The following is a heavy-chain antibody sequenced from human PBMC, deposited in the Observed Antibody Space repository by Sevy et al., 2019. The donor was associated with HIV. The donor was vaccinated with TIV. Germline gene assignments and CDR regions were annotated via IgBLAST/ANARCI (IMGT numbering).Heavy chain of an antibody. CDR3: TTGDPYNRYGYMRPYFFDY. Sequence: GGSLRLSCAASGFTFTNTWMSWVRQAPGKGLEWVGRIKSKTDGGTGDYAAPMKGRFSISRDDSKNTLYLQMNRLKTEDTAVYYCTTGDPYNRYGYMRPYFFDYWGQGTLVTVSS. D-gene: IGHD5-18*01. V-gene: IGHV3-15*01. CDR2: IKSKTDGGTG. CDR1: GFTFTNTW. J-gene: IGHJ4*02.